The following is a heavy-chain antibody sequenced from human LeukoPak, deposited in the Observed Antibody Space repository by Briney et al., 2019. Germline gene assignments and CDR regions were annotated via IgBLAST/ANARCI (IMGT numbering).Heavy chain of an antibody. CDR1: GFTFSSYA. V-gene: IGHV3-30-3*01. D-gene: IGHD5-12*01. CDR3: ARDEGYSGYDLGYFDY. J-gene: IGHJ4*02. CDR2: ISYDGSNK. Sequence: PGRSLRLSCAASGFTFSSYAMHWVRQAPGKGLEWVAVISYDGSNKYYADSVKGRFTISRDNSKNTLYLQMNSLRAEDTAVYYCARDEGYSGYDLGYFDYWGQGTLVTVSS.